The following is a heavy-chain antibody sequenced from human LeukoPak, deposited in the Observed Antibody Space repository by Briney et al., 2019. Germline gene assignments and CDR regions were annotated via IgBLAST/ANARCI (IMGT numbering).Heavy chain of an antibody. CDR3: ARDSPEVTSFDY. J-gene: IGHJ4*02. D-gene: IGHD1-1*01. CDR2: FDPEDGET. CDR1: GYTLTELS. V-gene: IGHV1-24*01. Sequence: ASVKVSCKVSGYTLTELSMHWVRQAPGKGLEWMGGFDPEDGETIYAQKFQGRVTMTRDMSTSTVYMELSSLRSEDTAVYYCARDSPEVTSFDYWGQGTLVTVSS.